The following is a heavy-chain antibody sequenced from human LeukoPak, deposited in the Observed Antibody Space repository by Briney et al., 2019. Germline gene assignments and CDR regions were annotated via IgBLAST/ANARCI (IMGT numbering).Heavy chain of an antibody. CDR2: IIGSSDDT. Sequence: GALRLSCAASGFRFSNFAMSWVRQAPGKGLEWVSLIIGSSDDTLYADSVKGRFTISRDVSKNRLYLQMNSLRAEDTALYYCAKGAYDYIEMGYFDDWGQGTLVTVSS. D-gene: IGHD5-12*01. CDR1: GFRFSNFA. V-gene: IGHV3-23*01. CDR3: AKGAYDYIEMGYFDD. J-gene: IGHJ4*02.